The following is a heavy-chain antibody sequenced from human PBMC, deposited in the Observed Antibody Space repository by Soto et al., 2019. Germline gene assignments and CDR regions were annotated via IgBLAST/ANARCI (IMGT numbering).Heavy chain of an antibody. Sequence: PSETLSLTCVVYGGSFNDYYWSWIRQPPGKGLDWIGEINHSGSTKYNPSLKSRVTISVDASKKQFSLNLSSVTAADTAVYYCERHLVLKFVLRSFASLPPLFGQFDPRGQGTLVTVSS. J-gene: IGHJ5*02. CDR1: GGSFNDYY. D-gene: IGHD3-9*01. CDR3: ERHLVLKFVLRSFASLPPLFGQFDP. V-gene: IGHV4-34*01. CDR2: INHSGST.